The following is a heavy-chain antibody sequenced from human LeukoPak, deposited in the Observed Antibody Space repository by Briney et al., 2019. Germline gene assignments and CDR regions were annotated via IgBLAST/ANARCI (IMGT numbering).Heavy chain of an antibody. CDR3: AREPAPIAAAGHDAFDI. V-gene: IGHV3-74*01. D-gene: IGHD6-13*01. CDR2: ISSYGSST. CDR1: GFTFSNDW. Sequence: GGSLRLSCAASGFTFSNDWMHWVRQAPGKGLVWVSRISSYGSSTSYADSVKGRFTISRDNAKNTLYLQMNSLRAEDTAVYYCAREPAPIAAAGHDAFDIWGQGTMVTVSS. J-gene: IGHJ3*02.